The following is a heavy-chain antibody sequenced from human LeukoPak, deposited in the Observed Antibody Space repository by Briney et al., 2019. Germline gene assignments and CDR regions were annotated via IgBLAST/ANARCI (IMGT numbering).Heavy chain of an antibody. CDR3: AKLPLLVVRGVILFDY. D-gene: IGHD3-10*01. Sequence: PGGSLRLSCAASGFTFSSYAMSWVRQAPGKGLEWVSAISGSGGSTYYADSVKGRFTISRDNSKNTLYLQMNSLRAEDTAVYYCAKLPLLVVRGVILFDYWGQGTLVTVSS. V-gene: IGHV3-23*01. CDR2: ISGSGGST. CDR1: GFTFSSYA. J-gene: IGHJ4*02.